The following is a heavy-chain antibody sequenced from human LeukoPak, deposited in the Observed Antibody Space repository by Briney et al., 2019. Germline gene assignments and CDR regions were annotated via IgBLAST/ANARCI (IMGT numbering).Heavy chain of an antibody. Sequence: GGSLRLSCAASGFTFSSYAMSWVRQAPGKGLEWVSTINGGGVNTHYADSVGGRFTISRDNSKNTLFLQMNSLRDEDTAIYYCAKDGGWWRFDFWGQGALVTVSS. CDR2: INGGGVNT. V-gene: IGHV3-23*01. CDR1: GFTFSSYA. CDR3: AKDGGWWRFDF. J-gene: IGHJ4*02. D-gene: IGHD2-8*02.